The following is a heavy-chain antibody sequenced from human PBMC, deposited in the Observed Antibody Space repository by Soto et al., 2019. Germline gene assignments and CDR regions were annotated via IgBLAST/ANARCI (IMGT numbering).Heavy chain of an antibody. V-gene: IGHV1-2*02. Sequence: QVQLVQSGAEVKKPGASVKVSCKASGYTFTGYYMHWVRQAPGQGLEWMGWINPNSGGTNYAQKFQGRVTMTRETSISTAYMELSRLRSDDTAVYYCAREGITMVRGVKYYYGMDVWGQGTTVTVSS. CDR3: AREGITMVRGVKYYYGMDV. J-gene: IGHJ6*02. CDR2: INPNSGGT. CDR1: GYTFTGYY. D-gene: IGHD3-10*01.